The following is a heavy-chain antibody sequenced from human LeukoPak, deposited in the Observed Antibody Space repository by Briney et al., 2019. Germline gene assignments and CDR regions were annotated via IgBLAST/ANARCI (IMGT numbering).Heavy chain of an antibody. V-gene: IGHV3-23*01. Sequence: PGGSLRLSCAASGFTFSSYRMNWVRQAPGKGLEWVSAISGSGASTYYADSVKGRFTISRDNSKNSLYLQMNSLRAEDTAVYYCARVKISAFDIWGQGTMVTVSS. CDR3: ARVKISAFDI. J-gene: IGHJ3*02. CDR2: ISGSGAST. CDR1: GFTFSSYR.